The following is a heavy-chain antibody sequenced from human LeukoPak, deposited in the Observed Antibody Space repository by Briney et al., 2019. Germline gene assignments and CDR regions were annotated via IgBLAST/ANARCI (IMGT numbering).Heavy chain of an antibody. Sequence: SETLSLTCAVSADSFSSHYWTWIRQPPGKGLERIGYISYIGSTNYNPSLKSRVTISVDTSKNQFSLKLSSVTAADTAVYYCARGKIAAAGTGIDYWGQGTLVTVSS. J-gene: IGHJ4*02. V-gene: IGHV4-59*11. CDR3: ARGKIAAAGTGIDY. D-gene: IGHD6-13*01. CDR1: ADSFSSHY. CDR2: ISYIGST.